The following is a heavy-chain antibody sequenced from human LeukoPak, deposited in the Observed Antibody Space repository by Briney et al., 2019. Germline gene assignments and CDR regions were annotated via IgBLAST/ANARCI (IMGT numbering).Heavy chain of an antibody. D-gene: IGHD3-16*01. J-gene: IGHJ5*02. CDR2: IIPIFGTA. CDR3: AFSFIGAGEDAGSTFDP. V-gene: IGHV1-69*06. Sequence: SVKVSCKASGYTFTSYGISWVRQAPGQGLEWMGGIIPIFGTANYAQKFQGRVTITADKSTSTAYMELSSLRSEDTAVYYCAFSFIGAGEDAGSTFDPWGQGTLVTVSS. CDR1: GYTFTSYG.